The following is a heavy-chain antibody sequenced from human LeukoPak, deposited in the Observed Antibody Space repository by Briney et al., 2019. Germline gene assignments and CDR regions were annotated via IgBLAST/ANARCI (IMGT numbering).Heavy chain of an antibody. V-gene: IGHV4-4*07. CDR1: GGSISSYY. CDR3: ARGEKLGYCSGGSCYLLAFDY. J-gene: IGHJ4*02. CDR2: IYTSGST. D-gene: IGHD2-15*01. Sequence: PSETLSLTCTVSGGSISSYYWSWIRQPAGKGLEWIGRIYTSGSTNYSPSLKSRVTMSVDTSKNQFSLKLSSVTAADTAVYYCARGEKLGYCSGGSCYLLAFDYWGQGTLVTVSS.